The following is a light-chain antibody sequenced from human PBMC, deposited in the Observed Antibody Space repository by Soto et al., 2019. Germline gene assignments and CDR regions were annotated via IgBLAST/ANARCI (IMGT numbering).Light chain of an antibody. Sequence: DIQMTQSPSSFSASVGDRVTITCQASHDVSSWLAWYQQKPGKAPRLLIYGASTLQSGVPSRFSGSGSGTDFTLTISSLQPEDFATYYCQQANSPYSFGQGTKLEIK. CDR1: HDVSSW. CDR2: GAS. J-gene: IGKJ2*03. CDR3: QQANSPYS. V-gene: IGKV1-12*01.